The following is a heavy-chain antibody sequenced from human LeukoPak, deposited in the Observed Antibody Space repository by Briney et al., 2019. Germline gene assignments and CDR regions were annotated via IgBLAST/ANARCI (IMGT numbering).Heavy chain of an antibody. J-gene: IGHJ5*02. D-gene: IGHD1-1*01. Sequence: NTSETLSLTCTVSGGSISSYYWSWIRQPPGKVLEWIGYISYSGSTNFNPSLKSRVTISVDTSKNQFSLKLSSVTAADTAVYYCAREGTAGTNLNWFDPWGQGTLVTVSS. CDR3: AREGTAGTNLNWFDP. CDR2: ISYSGST. V-gene: IGHV4-59*01. CDR1: GGSISSYY.